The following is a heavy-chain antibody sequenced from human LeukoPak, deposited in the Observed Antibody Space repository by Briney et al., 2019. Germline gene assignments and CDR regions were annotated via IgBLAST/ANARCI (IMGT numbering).Heavy chain of an antibody. CDR1: GFTFSSYG. D-gene: IGHD3-22*01. CDR2: ITTSGATT. CDR3: AIMHGYYDGSGYWVQ. Sequence: GGSLRLSCAASGFTFSSYGMSWVRQAPGKGLEWVSFITTSGATTSYADSVKGRFTIPRDNPRNTLYMQMNSLRDEDTALYYCAIMHGYYDGSGYWVQWGQGTLVTVSS. V-gene: IGHV3-23*01. J-gene: IGHJ4*02.